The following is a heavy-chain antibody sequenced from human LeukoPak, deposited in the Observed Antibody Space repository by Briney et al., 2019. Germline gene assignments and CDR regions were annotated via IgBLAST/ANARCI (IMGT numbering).Heavy chain of an antibody. CDR3: AKKGSASSGWYWYFDY. CDR1: GFTFSTYG. J-gene: IGHJ4*02. D-gene: IGHD6-19*01. V-gene: IGHV3-23*01. Sequence: GGSLRLSCAASGFTFSTYGMTWVRQAPGKGLEWVSSISGSGGSTYYADSVKGRVTVSRDNSKSTLFLQMNSLRAEDTAVYYCAKKGSASSGWYWYFDYWGQGTLVTVSS. CDR2: ISGSGGST.